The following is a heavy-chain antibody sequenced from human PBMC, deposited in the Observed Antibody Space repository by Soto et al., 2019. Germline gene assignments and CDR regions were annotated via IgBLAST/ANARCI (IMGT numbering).Heavy chain of an antibody. CDR3: ARRWGRTFDY. V-gene: IGHV4-59*08. J-gene: IGHJ4*02. Sequence: SETLSLTCTVSGGSISSYYWSWIRQPPGKGLEWVGYIYYSGSTNYNPSLKSRVTISVDTSKNQFSLKLSSVTAADTAVYYCARRWGRTFDYWGQGTLVTVSS. D-gene: IGHD7-27*01. CDR1: GGSISSYY. CDR2: IYYSGST.